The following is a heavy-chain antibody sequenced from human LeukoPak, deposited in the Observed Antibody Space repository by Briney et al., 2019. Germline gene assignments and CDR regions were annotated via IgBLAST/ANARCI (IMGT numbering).Heavy chain of an antibody. CDR2: LYPGDSHT. V-gene: IGHV5-51*01. J-gene: IGHJ4*02. CDR3: ARRGDPGEGYYFDL. D-gene: IGHD3-16*01. Sequence: GESLKISCKGSGYSFTNYWIAWVRQTPGKGLEWMGILYPGDSHTIYSPSFQGQFTLSADKSITTASLQWSSLKASDPAMYYCARRGDPGEGYYFDLWGQGTLVTVSS. CDR1: GYSFTNYW.